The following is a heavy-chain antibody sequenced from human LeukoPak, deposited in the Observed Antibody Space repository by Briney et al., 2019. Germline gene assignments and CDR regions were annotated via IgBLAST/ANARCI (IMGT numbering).Heavy chain of an antibody. CDR2: IWYDGSNK. J-gene: IGHJ4*02. V-gene: IGHV3-33*01. D-gene: IGHD6-6*01. Sequence: GGSLRLSCAASGFTFSSYGMHWVRQAPGKGLEGVAVIWYDGSNKYYADSVKGRFTISRDNSKNTLYLQMNSLRAEDTAVYYCARGWYSSSSADYWGQGTLVTVSS. CDR3: ARGWYSSSSADY. CDR1: GFTFSSYG.